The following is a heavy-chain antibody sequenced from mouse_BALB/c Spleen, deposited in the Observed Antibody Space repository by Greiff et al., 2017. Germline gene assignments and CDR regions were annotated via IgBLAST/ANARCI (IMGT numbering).Heavy chain of an antibody. Sequence: VQLQQSGPELVKPGASVRISCKASGYTFTSYYIHWVKQRPGQGLEWIGWIYPGNVNTKYNEKFKGKATLTADKSSSTAYMQLSSLTSEDSAVYFCARGDGNYVFAYWGQGTLVTVSA. V-gene: IGHV1S56*01. CDR2: IYPGNVNT. CDR1: GYTFTSYY. CDR3: ARGDGNYVFAY. J-gene: IGHJ3*01. D-gene: IGHD2-1*01.